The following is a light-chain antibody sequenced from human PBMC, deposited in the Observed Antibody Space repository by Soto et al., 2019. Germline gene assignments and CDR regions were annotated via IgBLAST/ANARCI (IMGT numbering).Light chain of an antibody. Sequence: EILLTQSPSTLAVSPGERAILSCRASQTVRNKYLAWYQQKPGKAPRLLIYDASSRATGIPDRFSGGGSGTDFTLTISRLEPEDFAVYYCQQFSSYPLTFGGGTKVDIK. CDR1: QTVRNKY. CDR2: DAS. V-gene: IGKV3-20*01. CDR3: QQFSSYPLT. J-gene: IGKJ4*01.